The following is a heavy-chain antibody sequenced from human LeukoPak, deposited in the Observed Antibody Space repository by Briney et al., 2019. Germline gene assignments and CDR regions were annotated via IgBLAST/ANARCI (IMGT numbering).Heavy chain of an antibody. CDR2: IGSGT. J-gene: IGHJ4*02. Sequence: GGSLRLSCGASGFTFSSYAMSWVRQAPGKGLEWVSAIGSGTYYADSVKGRFTISRDNSKNTLYLQMNSLRAEDTAVYYCAKVLAYYFDYWGQGTLVTVSS. CDR3: AKVLAYYFDY. V-gene: IGHV3-23*01. CDR1: GFTFSSYA.